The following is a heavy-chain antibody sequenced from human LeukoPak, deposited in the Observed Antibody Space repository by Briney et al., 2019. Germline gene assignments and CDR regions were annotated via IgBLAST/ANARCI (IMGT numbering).Heavy chain of an antibody. J-gene: IGHJ6*03. V-gene: IGHV4-34*01. D-gene: IGHD2-2*01. CDR3: ARARYCSSTSCYSYYYYYMDV. CDR2: INHSGST. Sequence: SETLSLTCAVYGGSFSGYYWSWIRQPPGKGLEWIGEINHSGSTNYNPSLKSRVTISVDTSKNQFSLKLSSVTAADTAVYYCARARYCSSTSCYSYYYYYMDVWGKGTTVTASS. CDR1: GGSFSGYY.